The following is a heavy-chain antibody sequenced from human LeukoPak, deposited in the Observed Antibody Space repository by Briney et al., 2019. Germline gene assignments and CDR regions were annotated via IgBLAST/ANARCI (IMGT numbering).Heavy chain of an antibody. CDR2: ISSSSSYI. Sequence: GGSLRLSCAASGFTFSTYTMNWVRQAPGKGLEWVSSISSSSSYIYYADSVKGRFTISRDNAKNSLYLQMNSLRAEDTAVYCCARDFPPPGGSFDYWGQGTLVTVSS. J-gene: IGHJ4*02. D-gene: IGHD1-14*01. CDR3: ARDFPPPGGSFDY. V-gene: IGHV3-21*01. CDR1: GFTFSTYT.